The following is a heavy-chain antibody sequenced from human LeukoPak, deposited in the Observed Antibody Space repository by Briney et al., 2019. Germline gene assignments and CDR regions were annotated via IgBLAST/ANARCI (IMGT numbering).Heavy chain of an antibody. CDR3: ARVVNYDFWSGYYFYYYMDV. V-gene: IGHV1-8*01. D-gene: IGHD3-3*01. Sequence: ASVKVSCKASGYTFTSYDINWVRQATGQGLEWMGWMNPNSSNTGYAQRFQGRVTMTRNTSISTAYMELSSLRSEDTAVYYCARVVNYDFWSGYYFYYYMDVWGKGTTVTVSS. CDR1: GYTFTSYD. CDR2: MNPNSSNT. J-gene: IGHJ6*03.